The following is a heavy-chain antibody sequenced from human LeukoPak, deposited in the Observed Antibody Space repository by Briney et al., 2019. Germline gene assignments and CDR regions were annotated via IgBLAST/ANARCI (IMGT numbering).Heavy chain of an antibody. Sequence: ASVKVSCKASDTFTSYGISWVRQAPGQGLEWMGWISAYNGNTNYAQKLQGRVTMTIDTSTSTAYMELRSLRSDDTAVYYCARDHYQRAAGLFTYWGQGTLVTVSS. CDR1: DTFTSYG. CDR3: ARDHYQRAAGLFTY. J-gene: IGHJ4*02. V-gene: IGHV1-18*04. D-gene: IGHD6-13*01. CDR2: ISAYNGNT.